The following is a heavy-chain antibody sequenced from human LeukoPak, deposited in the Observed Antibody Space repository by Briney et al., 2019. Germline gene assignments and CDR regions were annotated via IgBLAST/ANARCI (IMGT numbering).Heavy chain of an antibody. V-gene: IGHV3-11*04. D-gene: IGHD3-22*01. CDR3: ARDSVVIAYYYYYMDV. Sequence: PGGSLRLPCAASGFTFSDYYMSWIRQAPGKGLEWVSYISSSGSTIYYADSVKGRFTISRDNAKNSLYLQMNSLRAEDTAVYYCARDSVVIAYYYYYMDVWGKGTTVTVSS. CDR1: GFTFSDYY. J-gene: IGHJ6*03. CDR2: ISSSGSTI.